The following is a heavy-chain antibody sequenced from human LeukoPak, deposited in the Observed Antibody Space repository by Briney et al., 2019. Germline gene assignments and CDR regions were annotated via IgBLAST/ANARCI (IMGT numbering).Heavy chain of an antibody. CDR2: IYYSGST. CDR1: GGSISGSSYY. V-gene: IGHV4-39*07. J-gene: IGHJ4*02. Sequence: SETLSLTCTVSGGSISGSSYYWGWIRQPPGKGLEWIGSIYYSGSTYYNPSLKSRVTISVDKSRNQFSLKLNSVTAADTAVYYCARARYSSSWACDYWGQGTLVTVSS. CDR3: ARARYSSSWACDY. D-gene: IGHD6-13*01.